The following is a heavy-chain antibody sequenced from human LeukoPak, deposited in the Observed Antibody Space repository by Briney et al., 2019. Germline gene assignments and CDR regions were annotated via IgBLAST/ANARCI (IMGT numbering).Heavy chain of an antibody. CDR1: GGSISSGSYS. CDR2: FYTSGST. CDR3: AREVIAAHNWFDP. V-gene: IGHV4-61*02. J-gene: IGHJ5*02. D-gene: IGHD6-6*01. Sequence: SETLSLTCTVSGGSISSGSYSWSWIRQPAGKGLEWIGRFYTSGSTNYNPSLKSRVSISVDMSKNQLSLKLSFVTAADTAVYYCAREVIAAHNWFDPWGQGTLVTVSS.